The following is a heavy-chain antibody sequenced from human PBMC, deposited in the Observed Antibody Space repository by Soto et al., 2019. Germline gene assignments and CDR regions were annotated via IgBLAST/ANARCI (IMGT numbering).Heavy chain of an antibody. CDR3: ARHQDSSTWYIYPIDF. CDR2: ISGSGGST. D-gene: IGHD6-13*01. V-gene: IGHV3-23*01. CDR1: EFAFRNYV. Sequence: VQLLESWGDLVQPGGSLRLSCAASEFAFRNYVMSWVRQAPGKGLEWVLGISGSGGSTFYADSVKGRFTISRDNSKNTLFLQMNSLRAEDTAVYYCARHQDSSTWYIYPIDFWGQGTLVTVSS. J-gene: IGHJ4*02.